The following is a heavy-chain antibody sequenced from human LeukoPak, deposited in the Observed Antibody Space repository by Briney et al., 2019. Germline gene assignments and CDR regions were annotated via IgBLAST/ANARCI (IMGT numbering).Heavy chain of an antibody. D-gene: IGHD3-10*01. Sequence: SVKVSCKASGGTFSSYAISWVRQAPGQGLEWMGGIIPIFGTANYAQKFQGRVTITADESTSTAYMELSSLRSEDTAVYYCARGGVMKGYYGSGRRYGMDVWGQGTTVTVSS. CDR3: ARGGVMKGYYGSGRRYGMDV. V-gene: IGHV1-69*13. CDR1: GGTFSSYA. CDR2: IIPIFGTA. J-gene: IGHJ6*02.